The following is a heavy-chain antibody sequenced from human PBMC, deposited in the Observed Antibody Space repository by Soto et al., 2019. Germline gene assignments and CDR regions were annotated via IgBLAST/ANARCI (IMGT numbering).Heavy chain of an antibody. CDR2: IIPILGIA. V-gene: IGHV1-69*02. CDR3: ARGGCSGGSCYSAYNWFDP. D-gene: IGHD2-15*01. Sequence: QVQLVQSGAEVKKPGSSVKVSCKASGGTFSSYTISWVRQAPGQGLEWMGRIIPILGIANYAQKFQGRVKITADKSTRQAYMELSSLRAEDTAVYYCARGGCSGGSCYSAYNWFDPWGQGTLVTVSS. J-gene: IGHJ5*02. CDR1: GGTFSSYT.